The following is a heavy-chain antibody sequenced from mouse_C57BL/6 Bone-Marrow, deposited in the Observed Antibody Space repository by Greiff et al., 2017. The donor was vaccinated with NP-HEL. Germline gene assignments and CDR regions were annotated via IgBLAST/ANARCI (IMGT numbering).Heavy chain of an antibody. D-gene: IGHD2-3*01. J-gene: IGHJ2*01. CDR3: ARGWLLPY. CDR2: IDPSDSYT. CDR1: GYTFTSYW. Sequence: QVQLQQPGAELVMPGASVKLSCKASGYTFTSYWMHWVKQRPGQGLEWIGEIDPSDSYTNYNQKFKGKSTLTVDKSSSTAYMQLSSLTSEDSAVYYCARGWLLPYWGQGTTLTVSS. V-gene: IGHV1-69*01.